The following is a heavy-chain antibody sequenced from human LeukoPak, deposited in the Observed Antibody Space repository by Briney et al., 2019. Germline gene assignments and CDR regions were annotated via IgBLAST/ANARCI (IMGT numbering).Heavy chain of an antibody. CDR3: AREGNRSSDSSASYPLDY. D-gene: IGHD1-26*01. V-gene: IGHV1-8*01. CDR1: GYTFSSND. J-gene: IGHJ4*02. CDR2: MNPYSGNT. Sequence: ASVKVSCKASGYTFSSNDINWVRQATGQGLEWMGWMNPYSGNTGYAQKFQGRVTITRNSSISTAYMELSSLRSEDTAVYYCAREGNRSSDSSASYPLDYWGQGTLVTVSS.